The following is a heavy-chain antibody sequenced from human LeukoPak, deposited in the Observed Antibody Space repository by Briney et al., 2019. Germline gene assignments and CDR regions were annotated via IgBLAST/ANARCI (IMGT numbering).Heavy chain of an antibody. CDR3: ALIAARPGYYGMDV. Sequence: SGGSLRLSCAASGFTFSSYEMNWVRQAPGKGLEWVSYMSSSGSTIFYADSVKGRFTISRDNAKNSLYLQMNSLRAEDTAVYYCALIAARPGYYGMDVWGQGTTVTVSS. V-gene: IGHV3-48*03. CDR2: MSSSGSTI. D-gene: IGHD6-6*01. J-gene: IGHJ6*02. CDR1: GFTFSSYE.